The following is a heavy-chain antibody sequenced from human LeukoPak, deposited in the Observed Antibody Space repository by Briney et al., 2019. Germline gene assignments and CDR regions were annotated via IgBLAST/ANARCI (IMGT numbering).Heavy chain of an antibody. CDR3: AREASPARNYYGTGP. CDR1: GYSISSGYF. V-gene: IGHV4-38-2*02. J-gene: IGHJ5*02. Sequence: PSETLSLTRTVSGYSISSGYFWGWIRQPPGKGLEWIGSVYYSGGTYNPSLKSRVTISVDTSKNQFSLNLSSVTAADTAVYYCAREASPARNYYGTGPWGQGTLVTVSS. D-gene: IGHD3-10*01. CDR2: VYYSGGT.